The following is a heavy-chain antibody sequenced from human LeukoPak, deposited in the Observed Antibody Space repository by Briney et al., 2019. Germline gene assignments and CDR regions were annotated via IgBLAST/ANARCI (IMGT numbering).Heavy chain of an antibody. CDR2: INHSGST. CDR1: GGSFSGYY. D-gene: IGHD2-15*01. J-gene: IGHJ5*02. Sequence: KSSETLSLTCAVYGGSFSGYYWSWIRQPPGKGLEWIGEINHSGSTNYNPSLKSRVTISVDTSKNQFSLKLSSVTAADTAVYYCASSGVVVAATPGHSWFDPWGQGTLVTVSS. V-gene: IGHV4-34*01. CDR3: ASSGVVVAATPGHSWFDP.